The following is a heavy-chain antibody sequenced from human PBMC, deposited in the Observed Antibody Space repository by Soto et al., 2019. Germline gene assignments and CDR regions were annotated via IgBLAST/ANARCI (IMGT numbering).Heavy chain of an antibody. CDR3: ARVGFIVGATILLRWFDP. Sequence: ASVKVSCKASGYTFTSYGISWVRQAPGQGLEWMGWISAYNGNTNYAQKLQGRVTMTTDTSTSTAYMELRSLRSDDTAVYYCARVGFIVGATILLRWFDPWGPGTLVTVYS. D-gene: IGHD1-26*01. CDR2: ISAYNGNT. V-gene: IGHV1-18*01. J-gene: IGHJ5*02. CDR1: GYTFTSYG.